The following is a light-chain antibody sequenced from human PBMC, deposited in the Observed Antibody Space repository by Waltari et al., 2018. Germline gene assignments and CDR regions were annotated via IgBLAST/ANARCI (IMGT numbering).Light chain of an antibody. CDR3: HQYFGTPFT. Sequence: DIVMTQSPDSLAVSLGERATINCKSSQSVLSSSNNKNYVGWYQQKPVQPPKLLIYWATTRRSGVPDRFSGSGSGTDFTLAISSLQAEDVAVYYCHQYFGTPFTFGPGTKVDIK. V-gene: IGKV4-1*01. CDR1: QSVLSSSNNKNY. CDR2: WAT. J-gene: IGKJ3*01.